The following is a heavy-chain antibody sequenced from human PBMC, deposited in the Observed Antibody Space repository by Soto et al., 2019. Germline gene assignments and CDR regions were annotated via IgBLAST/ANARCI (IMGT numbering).Heavy chain of an antibody. Sequence: ASVKVSCKASGYTFTSYYIHWVRQAPGQGLEWMGIINPSGGSTSYAQKFQGRVTMTRDMSTSTVYMELSSLRSEDTAVYYCARERYSSSWYYYYGMDVWGQGTTVTVSS. CDR3: ARERYSSSWYYYYGMDV. CDR2: INPSGGST. D-gene: IGHD6-13*01. CDR1: GYTFTSYY. J-gene: IGHJ6*02. V-gene: IGHV1-46*01.